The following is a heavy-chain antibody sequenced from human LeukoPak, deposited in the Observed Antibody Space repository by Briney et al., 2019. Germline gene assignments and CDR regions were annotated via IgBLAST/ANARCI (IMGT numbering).Heavy chain of an antibody. V-gene: IGHV4-34*01. D-gene: IGHD3-22*01. Sequence: PSETLSLTCAVYGGSFSGYYWSWIRQPPGKGLEWIGEINHSGSTNYNPSLKSRVTISVGTSKNQFSLKLSSVTAANTAVYYCARVGYDSSGLDPWGQGTLVTVSS. CDR3: ARVGYDSSGLDP. CDR1: GGSFSGYY. J-gene: IGHJ5*02. CDR2: INHSGST.